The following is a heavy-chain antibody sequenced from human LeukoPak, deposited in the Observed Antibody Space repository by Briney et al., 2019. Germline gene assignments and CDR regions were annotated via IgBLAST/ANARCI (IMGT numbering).Heavy chain of an antibody. CDR2: IYFSGKT. CDR3: ARHENARSSSGLEY. V-gene: IGHV4-39*01. CDR1: GGSISSIIYY. J-gene: IGHJ4*02. Sequence: PSETLSLTCTVSGGSISSIIYYWGWIRQPPGKGLEWIGSIYFSGKTYYNPSLKSRITVSVDTSQNQFSLKLSSVTAADTAVYHCARHENARSSSGLEYWGQGTLVTVSS. D-gene: IGHD6-25*01.